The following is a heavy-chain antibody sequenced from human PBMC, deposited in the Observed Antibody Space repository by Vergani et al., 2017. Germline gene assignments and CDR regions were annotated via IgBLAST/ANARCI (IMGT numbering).Heavy chain of an antibody. J-gene: IGHJ4*02. CDR2: VYPADSDT. CDR3: ARKYSFGLFDY. D-gene: IGHD5-18*01. CDR1: GYKFTNSW. Sequence: EVQLVQSGAEVKKPGESLKISCKASGYKFTNSWIGWVRQMPGKGLEWMGVVYPADSDTRYSPSFQGQVTISADKSISTAYLQWNSLKASDTAIYFCARKYSFGLFDYWGQGIPVTVSS. V-gene: IGHV5-51*01.